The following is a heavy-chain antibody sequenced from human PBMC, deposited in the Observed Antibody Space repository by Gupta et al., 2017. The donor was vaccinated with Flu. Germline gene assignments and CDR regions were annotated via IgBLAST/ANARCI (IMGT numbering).Heavy chain of an antibody. V-gene: IGHV4-39*01. CDR2: LYYSGTT. Sequence: QLQLQGSGPGLVNPSDTLSLSCTVSAGPISTSTYYWTLIRQPPGKGLDWIGTLYYSGTTYYNPTLRSRATMSLYTSRNQFSLKVRSVTAADTAVYYCAGGVGYAAFDFWGQGSLVTVSS. CDR1: AGPISTSTYY. CDR3: AGGVGYAAFDF. D-gene: IGHD2-2*01. J-gene: IGHJ4*02.